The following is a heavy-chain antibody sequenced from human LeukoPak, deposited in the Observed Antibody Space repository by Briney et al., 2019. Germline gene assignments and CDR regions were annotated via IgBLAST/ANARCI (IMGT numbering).Heavy chain of an antibody. D-gene: IGHD4-17*01. V-gene: IGHV3-66*01. Sequence: GGSLRLSCAASGFTVSSNYMSWVRQAPGKGLEWVSVIYSGGSTYYADSVKGGFTISRDNSKNTLHLQMNSLRAEDTAVYYCAGTDYGDYSTGYYGMDVWGQGTTVTVSS. CDR2: IYSGGST. CDR1: GFTVSSNY. J-gene: IGHJ6*02. CDR3: AGTDYGDYSTGYYGMDV.